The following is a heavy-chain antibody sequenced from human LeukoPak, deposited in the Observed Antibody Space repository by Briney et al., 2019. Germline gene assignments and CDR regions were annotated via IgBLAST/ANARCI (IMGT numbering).Heavy chain of an antibody. D-gene: IGHD3-3*01. Sequence: GESLKISCKGSGYSFTSYWIGWVRQMPGKGLEWMGRIDPSDSYTNYSPSFQGHVTISADKSISTAYLQWSSLKASDTAMYYCATHLDSGYYDFWSGYYTGIDYWGQGTLVTVSS. CDR2: IDPSDSYT. V-gene: IGHV5-10-1*01. CDR1: GYSFTSYW. CDR3: ATHLDSGYYDFWSGYYTGIDY. J-gene: IGHJ4*02.